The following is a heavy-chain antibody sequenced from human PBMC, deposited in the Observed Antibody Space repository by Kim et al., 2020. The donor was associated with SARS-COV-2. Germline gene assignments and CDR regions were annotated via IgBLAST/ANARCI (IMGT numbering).Heavy chain of an antibody. V-gene: IGHV3-9*01. D-gene: IGHD3-10*01. CDR3: AKDAMVRGVIITYSDAFDI. CDR2: ISWNSGSI. J-gene: IGHJ3*02. Sequence: GGSLRLSCAASGFTFDDYAMHWVRQAPGKGLEWVSGISWNSGSIGYADSVKGRFTISRDNAKNSLYLQMNSLRAEDTALYYCAKDAMVRGVIITYSDAFDIWGQGTMVTVSS. CDR1: GFTFDDYA.